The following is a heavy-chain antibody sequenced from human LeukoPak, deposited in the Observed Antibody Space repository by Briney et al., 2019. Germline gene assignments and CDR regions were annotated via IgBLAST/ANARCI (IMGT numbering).Heavy chain of an antibody. J-gene: IGHJ6*03. CDR2: INPSGGST. Sequence: GASVKVSCKASGYTFTSYYMHWVRQAPGQGLEWMGIINPSGGSTSYAQKFQGRVTMTRDTSISTAYMELSRLRSDDTAVYYCTGSSYYYYYMDVWGKGTTVTVSS. D-gene: IGHD3-10*01. V-gene: IGHV1-46*01. CDR3: TGSSYYYYYMDV. CDR1: GYTFTSYY.